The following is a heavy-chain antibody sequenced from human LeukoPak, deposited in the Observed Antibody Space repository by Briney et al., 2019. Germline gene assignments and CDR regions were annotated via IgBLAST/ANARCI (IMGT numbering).Heavy chain of an antibody. J-gene: IGHJ4*02. CDR1: GFTFSSYS. CDR3: ARDLAWGAFDY. CDR2: VSPPGGGT. Sequence: AGGSLRLSCVASGFTFSSYSMTWVRQAPGKGLEWLSGVSPPGGGTYYADSVKGRFTISRDDSKNTLSLQMNSLRVEDTAVYYCARDLAWGAFDYWGQGTLVTVSS. D-gene: IGHD7-27*01. V-gene: IGHV3-23*01.